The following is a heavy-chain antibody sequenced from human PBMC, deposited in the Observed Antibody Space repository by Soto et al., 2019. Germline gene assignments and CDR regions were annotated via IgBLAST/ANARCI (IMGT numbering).Heavy chain of an antibody. CDR3: ARVRGEVDNWFDP. D-gene: IGHD3-10*01. CDR1: GGSLSAPSYY. V-gene: IGHV4-39*01. CDR2: IHYTGSA. Sequence: QLQLQESGPGLVKPSETLSLTCAVSGGSLSAPSYYWGWVRQPPGKGLEWIGNIHYTGSAFYNPSLKSRVTISVDPSKNQFSLRLTAVTAADTAVSYCARVRGEVDNWFDPWGRGTLVIVSS. J-gene: IGHJ5*02.